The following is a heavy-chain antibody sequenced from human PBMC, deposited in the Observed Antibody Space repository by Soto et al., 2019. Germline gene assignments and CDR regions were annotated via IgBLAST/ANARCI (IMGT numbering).Heavy chain of an antibody. CDR3: AKDTVPN. CDR2: ISWNSNTI. CDR1: GFTFDNYD. V-gene: IGHV3-9*01. D-gene: IGHD6-6*01. J-gene: IGHJ4*02. Sequence: ALRVSCVDSGFTFDNYDMHWVRQAPGKGLEWVSGISWNSNTIDYADSVKGRFTISRDNAKNSLYLQMNSLRAEDTAFYYCAKDTVPNWGQGTLVPVSP.